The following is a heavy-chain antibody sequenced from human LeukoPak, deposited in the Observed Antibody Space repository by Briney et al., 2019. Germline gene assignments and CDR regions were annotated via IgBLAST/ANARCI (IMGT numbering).Heavy chain of an antibody. CDR1: GGSFSGYY. CDR3: ARGPLYYDSSGYYYNWFDP. V-gene: IGHV4-34*01. J-gene: IGHJ5*02. D-gene: IGHD3-22*01. Sequence: PSETLSLTCAVYGGSFSGYYWSWIRQPPGKGLEWIGEINHSGSTNYNPSLKSRVTISVDTSKNQFSLKLSSVTAADTAVYYCARGPLYYDSSGYYYNWFDPWGQGTLVTVSS. CDR2: INHSGST.